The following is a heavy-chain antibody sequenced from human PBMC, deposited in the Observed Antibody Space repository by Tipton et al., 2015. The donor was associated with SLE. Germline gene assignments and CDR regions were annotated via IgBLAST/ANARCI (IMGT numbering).Heavy chain of an antibody. CDR2: IYPTDSDT. V-gene: IGHV5-51*01. Sequence: VQLVQSGAEVKKPGESLKISCTVSGYTFANFWISWVRQTPEKGLEWMGFIYPTDSDTKYNPSFEGQVTISADKSTNTAYLQWNSLKTSDSALYYWARDQASLGLDFWGQGTLVTVSS. CDR1: GYTFANFW. J-gene: IGHJ4*02. CDR3: ARDQASLGLDF.